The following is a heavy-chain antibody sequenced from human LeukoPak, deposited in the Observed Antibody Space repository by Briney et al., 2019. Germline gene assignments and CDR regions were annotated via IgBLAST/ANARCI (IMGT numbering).Heavy chain of an antibody. V-gene: IGHV1-69*13. CDR1: GGTFSNYA. J-gene: IGHJ3*02. D-gene: IGHD1-1*01. Sequence: SVTDSFKSSGGTFSNYAINGVRQPPAQGLEWVGGINHIFCTSNYAQNFQGRVTVTADESTSTAYMELSSLRSEDTAVYYCASAYNWNDGVAFDIWGQGTMVTVYS. CDR2: INHIFCTS. CDR3: ASAYNWNDGVAFDI.